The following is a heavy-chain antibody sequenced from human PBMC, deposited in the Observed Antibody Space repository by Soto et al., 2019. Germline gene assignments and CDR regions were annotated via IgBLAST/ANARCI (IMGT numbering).Heavy chain of an antibody. J-gene: IGHJ4*02. Sequence: ALVKVSCKPSGYTLNTYYLHWVRQAPGQGLEWMGIIHPSGGGSTYAQKFLGRVTMTRDTSTSTVFMELSSLRSADTAVYYCARGGHIAVVTASFDYWGQGTLVTVSS. V-gene: IGHV1-46*02. CDR1: GYTLNTYY. CDR3: ARGGHIAVVTASFDY. D-gene: IGHD2-21*02. CDR2: IHPSGGGS.